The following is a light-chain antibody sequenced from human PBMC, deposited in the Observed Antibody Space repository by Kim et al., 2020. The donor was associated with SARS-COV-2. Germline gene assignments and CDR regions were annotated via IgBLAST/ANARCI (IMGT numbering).Light chain of an antibody. CDR1: QSVSSSY. CDR3: QQYGSSPWT. J-gene: IGKJ1*01. V-gene: IGKV3-20*01. CDR2: GAS. Sequence: EIVLTQSPGTLSLSPGERATLSCRASQSVSSSYLAWYQQKPGQAPRLLIYGASSRATGIPDRFSGSGSGTDFTLTISRLEPEEFAVYYCQQYGSSPWTFGQGTKVGIK.